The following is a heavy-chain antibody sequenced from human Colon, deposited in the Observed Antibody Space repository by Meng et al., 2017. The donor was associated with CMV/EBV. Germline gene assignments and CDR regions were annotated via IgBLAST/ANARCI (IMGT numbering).Heavy chain of an antibody. CDR2: IYPQDGGT. CDR1: GYTVTANH. D-gene: IGHD6-13*01. J-gene: IGHJ4*02. V-gene: IGHV1-2*02. CDR3: VRESWYFDF. Sequence: HVQLLHAGTEMKNPAASVKVSCKTSGYTVTANHLHWVRQAPGQGLEWMGWIYPQDGGTYFAQKFQDRVTLTRDTSITTAYMELSGLTSDDTAIYYCVRESWYFDFWGEGTLVTVSS.